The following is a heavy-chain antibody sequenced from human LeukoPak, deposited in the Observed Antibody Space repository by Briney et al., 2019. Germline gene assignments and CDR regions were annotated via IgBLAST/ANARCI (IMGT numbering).Heavy chain of an antibody. CDR2: INPNSGGT. CDR3: ARELGYSSGWYLGYY. Sequence: GASVKVSCKASGYTFTGYYMHWVRQAPGQGLEWMGWINPNSGGTNYAQKFQGRVTMTRDTSISTAYMELSRLRSDDTAVYYCARELGYSSGWYLGYYWGQGTLVTVSS. V-gene: IGHV1-2*02. CDR1: GYTFTGYY. D-gene: IGHD6-19*01. J-gene: IGHJ4*02.